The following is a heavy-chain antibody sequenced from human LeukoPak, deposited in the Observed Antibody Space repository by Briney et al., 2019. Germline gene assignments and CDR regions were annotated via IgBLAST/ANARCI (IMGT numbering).Heavy chain of an antibody. V-gene: IGHV3-7*01. D-gene: IGHD3/OR15-3a*01. J-gene: IGHJ4*02. CDR2: IKQDGSEK. CDR3: SRDSVIYGY. CDR1: GFTFSSYW. Sequence: PGGSLRLSCAASGFTFSSYWMSWVRQAPGKGLEWVANIKQDGSEKRYVDSVKGRFTVSRDNAKNSLYLQMSSLRAEDTAVYYCSRDSVIYGYWGQGTLVTVSS.